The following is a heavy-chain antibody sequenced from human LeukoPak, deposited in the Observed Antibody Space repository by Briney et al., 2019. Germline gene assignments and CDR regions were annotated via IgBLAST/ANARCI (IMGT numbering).Heavy chain of an antibody. D-gene: IGHD7-27*01. J-gene: IGHJ6*03. Sequence: SETLSLTCTVSGGSISSYYWSWIRQPPGKGLEWIGYIYYSGSTNYNPSLKSRVTISVDTSKNQFSLKLSSVTAADTAVYYCARGWGINYYYYMDVWGKGTTVTVSS. V-gene: IGHV4-59*12. CDR3: ARGWGINYYYYMDV. CDR1: GGSISSYY. CDR2: IYYSGST.